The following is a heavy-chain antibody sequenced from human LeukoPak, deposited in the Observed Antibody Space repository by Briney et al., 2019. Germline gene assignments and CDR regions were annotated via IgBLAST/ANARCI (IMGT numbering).Heavy chain of an antibody. CDR3: TTDAGYSSRWYNY. CDR2: IKSKIDGGTT. D-gene: IGHD6-13*01. Sequence: GGSLRLSCAASRFTFSNANMCWVRQAPGRGLEWVGRIKSKIDGGTTDYAAPVKGRFTISRDDSRNTLYLQMNSLKVEDTAVYYCTTDAGYSSRWYNYWGQGTLVTVSS. J-gene: IGHJ4*02. V-gene: IGHV3-15*01. CDR1: RFTFSNAN.